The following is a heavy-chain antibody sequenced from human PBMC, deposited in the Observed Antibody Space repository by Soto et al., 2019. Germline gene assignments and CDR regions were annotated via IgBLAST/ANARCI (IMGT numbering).Heavy chain of an antibody. V-gene: IGHV1-18*01. Sequence: ASVKVSCKASGYTFTSYGISWVRQAPGQGLEWMGWISAYNGNTNYAQKLQGRVTMTTDTSTSTAYMELRSLRSDDTAVYYCARTEYPPSMYYFDYWGQGTLVTVSS. J-gene: IGHJ4*02. CDR2: ISAYNGNT. CDR3: ARTEYPPSMYYFDY. CDR1: GYTFTSYG.